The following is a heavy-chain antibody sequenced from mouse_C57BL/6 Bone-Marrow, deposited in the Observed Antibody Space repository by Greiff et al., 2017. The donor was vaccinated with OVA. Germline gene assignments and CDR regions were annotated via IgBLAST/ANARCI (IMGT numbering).Heavy chain of an antibody. CDR3: ARRGYGNYGRAMDY. Sequence: EVQLQQSGPELVKPGASVKIPCKASGYTFTDYNMDWVKQSHGKSLEWIGDINPNNGGTIYNQKFKGKATLTVDKSSSTAYMELRSLTSEDTAVYYCARRGYGNYGRAMDYWGQGTSVTVSS. CDR1: GYTFTDYN. D-gene: IGHD2-10*02. CDR2: INPNNGGT. V-gene: IGHV1-18*01. J-gene: IGHJ4*01.